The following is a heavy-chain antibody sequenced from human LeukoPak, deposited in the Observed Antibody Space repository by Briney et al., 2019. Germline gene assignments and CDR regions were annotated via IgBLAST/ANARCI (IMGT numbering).Heavy chain of an antibody. Sequence: GASVKVSCKASGYTFTGYYMHWVRQAPGQRLEWMGWINAGNGNTKYSQEFQGRVTITRDTSASTAYMELSSLRSEDMAVYYCAREYGVAAAFGAFDIWGQGTMVTVPS. CDR3: AREYGVAAAFGAFDI. CDR1: GYTFTGYY. V-gene: IGHV1-3*03. CDR2: INAGNGNT. J-gene: IGHJ3*02. D-gene: IGHD6-13*01.